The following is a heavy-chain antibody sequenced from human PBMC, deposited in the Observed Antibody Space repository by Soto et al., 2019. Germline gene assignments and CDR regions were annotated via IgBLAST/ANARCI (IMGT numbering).Heavy chain of an antibody. Sequence: EVQLVESGGGLVKPGGSLRLSCAASGFTFSNAWMNWVRQAPGKGLEWVGRIKSKTDGGTTDYAAPVKGRFTTSTEDSKNTLYLQRNSLKTEDTGVYYCTTSGVRGVINDWGQGSLVTVSS. CDR1: GFTFSNAW. V-gene: IGHV3-15*07. J-gene: IGHJ4*02. D-gene: IGHD3-10*01. CDR2: IKSKTDGGTT. CDR3: TTSGVRGVIND.